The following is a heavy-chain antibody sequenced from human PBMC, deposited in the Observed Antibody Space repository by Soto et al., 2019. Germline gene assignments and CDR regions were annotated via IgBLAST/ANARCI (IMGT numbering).Heavy chain of an antibody. CDR2: VHSDGTTT. J-gene: IGHJ3*01. CDR3: AGGDGGGFDL. CDR1: GFTFDYYW. Sequence: EVQLVESGGGLVQPGESLRLSCAASGFTFDYYWMHWVRQAPGKGLVWVSRVHSDGTTTTYADPVKGRFTISRDNARNRVSRQRSSLGAEDTAIYYCAGGDGGGFDLWGHGTVVTVSS. V-gene: IGHV3-74*01. D-gene: IGHD3-10*01.